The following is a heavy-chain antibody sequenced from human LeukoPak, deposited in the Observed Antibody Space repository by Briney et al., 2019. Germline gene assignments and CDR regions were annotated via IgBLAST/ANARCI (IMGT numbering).Heavy chain of an antibody. J-gene: IGHJ4*02. CDR2: FDPEDGET. CDR1: GYTLTELS. Sequence: ASVKVSCKVSGYTLTELSMHWVRQAPGKGLEWMGGFDPEDGETIYAQKFQGRVTMTEDTSTDTAYMELSSLRSEDTAVYYCARAGGSSPESPFDYWGQGTLVTVSS. V-gene: IGHV1-24*01. CDR3: ARAGGSSPESPFDY. D-gene: IGHD6-13*01.